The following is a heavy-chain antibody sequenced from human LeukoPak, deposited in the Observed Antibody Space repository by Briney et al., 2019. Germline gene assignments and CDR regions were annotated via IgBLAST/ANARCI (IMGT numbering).Heavy chain of an antibody. CDR3: ARGVNFWGGYYNSATNWFDP. Sequence: SETLSLTCAVYGGSFSGYYWSWIRQPPGKGLEWIGEINHSGSTNYNPSLKSRVTISVDTSKNQFSLKLSSVTAADTAVYYCARGVNFWGGYYNSATNWFDPWGQGTLVTVSS. CDR2: INHSGST. V-gene: IGHV4-34*01. CDR1: GGSFSGYY. J-gene: IGHJ5*02. D-gene: IGHD3-3*01.